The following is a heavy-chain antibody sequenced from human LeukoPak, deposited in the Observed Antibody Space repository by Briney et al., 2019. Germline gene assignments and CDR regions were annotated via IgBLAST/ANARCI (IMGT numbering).Heavy chain of an antibody. J-gene: IGHJ3*02. D-gene: IGHD7-27*01. CDR3: ARVLTGDSTDAFDI. Sequence: SVKVSCKASGGTFSSYAISWVRQAPGQGLEWMGGIIPIFGTANYAQKFQGRVTITTDESTSTAYMELSSLRSEDTAVYYCARVLTGDSTDAFDIWGQGTMVTVSS. CDR2: IIPIFGTA. CDR1: GGTFSSYA. V-gene: IGHV1-69*05.